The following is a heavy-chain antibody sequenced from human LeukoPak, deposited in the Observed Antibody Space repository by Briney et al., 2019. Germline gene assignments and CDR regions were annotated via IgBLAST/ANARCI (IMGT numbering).Heavy chain of an antibody. CDR2: INTDERTT. V-gene: IGHV3-74*01. CDR1: GFPFSNYW. CDR3: ARGDSSSWYGVDY. J-gene: IGHJ4*02. Sequence: GGSLRLSCTASGFPFSNYWMHWVRQAPGKGLLWVSRINTDERTTDYADSVKGRFTISRDNSKNSLYLQMNSLRAEDTAVYYCARGDSSSWYGVDYWGQGTLVTVSS. D-gene: IGHD6-13*01.